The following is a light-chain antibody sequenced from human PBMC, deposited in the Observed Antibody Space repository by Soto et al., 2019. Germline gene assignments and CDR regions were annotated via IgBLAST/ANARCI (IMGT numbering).Light chain of an antibody. CDR3: CSYTSSSTHV. Sequence: QSALTQPASVSGSPGQSITISCTGTSSDVGGYNFVSWYQQHPGKVPQLMIFDVNRRPSGVSDRCSGSKSGNTASLTISGLQAEDEGDYYCCSYTSSSTHVFGSGTKLTVL. J-gene: IGLJ1*01. CDR1: SSDVGGYNF. V-gene: IGLV2-14*03. CDR2: DVN.